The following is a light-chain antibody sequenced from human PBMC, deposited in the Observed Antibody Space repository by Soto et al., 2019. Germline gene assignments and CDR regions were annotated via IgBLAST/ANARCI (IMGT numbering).Light chain of an antibody. V-gene: IGKV4-1*01. CDR3: YQDNDAPQT. J-gene: IGKJ1*01. Sequence: IVMTQSPDSRAVSLGERATINCKSSQSVFYNSNNKNYLAWYQQKPRQPPKLLIYWASTRESGVPDRFSGSGYRTYCALTVTSLQAEDVAVYYGYQDNDAPQTCGQVTKVEIK. CDR2: WAS. CDR1: QSVFYNSNNKNY.